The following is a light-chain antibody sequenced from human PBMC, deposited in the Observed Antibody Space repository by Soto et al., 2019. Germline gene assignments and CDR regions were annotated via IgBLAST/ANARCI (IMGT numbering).Light chain of an antibody. V-gene: IGLV2-11*01. CDR3: CSYAGSYTVL. Sequence: QSALTQPRSVSGSPGQSVTISCTGTSSDVGGYKYVSWYQQHPGKVPNLIIYDVSERPSGVPDRFSGSKSGNTASLSISGLQAEDEADHYCCSYAGSYTVLFGGGTKLTVL. CDR1: SSDVGGYKY. J-gene: IGLJ2*01. CDR2: DVS.